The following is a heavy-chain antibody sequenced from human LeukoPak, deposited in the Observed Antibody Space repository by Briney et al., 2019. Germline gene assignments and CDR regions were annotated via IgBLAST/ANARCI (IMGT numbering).Heavy chain of an antibody. CDR2: ISYDGSNK. D-gene: IGHD3-3*01. CDR3: AKGGVTSDFDC. J-gene: IGHJ4*02. Sequence: HPGGSLRLSCAASGFTFSSYGMHWVRQAPGKGLEWVAVISYDGSNKYYADSVKGRFTISRDNSKNTLYLQMNSLRAEDTAVYYCAKGGVTSDFDCWGQGTLVTVSS. V-gene: IGHV3-30*18. CDR1: GFTFSSYG.